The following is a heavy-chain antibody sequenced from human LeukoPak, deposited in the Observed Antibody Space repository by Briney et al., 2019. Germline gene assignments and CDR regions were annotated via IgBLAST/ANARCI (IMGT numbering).Heavy chain of an antibody. Sequence: GGSLRLSCAASGFTFSSYAMSWVRQAPGKGLEWVSVIYSGGGTYYADSVKGRFTISRDNSKNTLYLQMNSLRAEDTAVYYCAREGSGSKRNAFDIWGQGTMVTVSS. CDR2: IYSGGGT. CDR1: GFTFSSYA. D-gene: IGHD3-22*01. V-gene: IGHV3-53*01. CDR3: AREGSGSKRNAFDI. J-gene: IGHJ3*02.